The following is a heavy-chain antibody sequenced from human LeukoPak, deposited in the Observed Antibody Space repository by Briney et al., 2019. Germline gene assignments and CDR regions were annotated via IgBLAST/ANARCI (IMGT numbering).Heavy chain of an antibody. CDR2: IYSSGRP. CDR1: GGSTLAID. V-gene: IGHV4-4*07. J-gene: IGHJ4*02. CDR3: TISGDAVELRFDY. D-gene: IGHD3-10*01. Sequence: SETLSLTCTVSGGSTLAIDWSGIRQPAGKGLEWIGHIYSSGRPNYNPSLKSRVTMSVDTSKNQFYLKLTSVTTADTAVYYRTISGDAVELRFDYWGQGTLVTVSS.